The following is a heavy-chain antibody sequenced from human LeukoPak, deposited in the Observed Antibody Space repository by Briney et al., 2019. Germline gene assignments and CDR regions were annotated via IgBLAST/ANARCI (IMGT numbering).Heavy chain of an antibody. Sequence: GESLKISCKGSGYSFTSYWIGWVRQMPGKGLEWMGIIYPGDSDTRYSPSFQGQVTVSADKSISTAYLQWSSLKASDTAMYYCARHLAAAGTNYYYYMDVWGKGTTVTVSS. J-gene: IGHJ6*03. D-gene: IGHD6-13*01. CDR3: ARHLAAAGTNYYYYMDV. CDR1: GYSFTSYW. CDR2: IYPGDSDT. V-gene: IGHV5-51*01.